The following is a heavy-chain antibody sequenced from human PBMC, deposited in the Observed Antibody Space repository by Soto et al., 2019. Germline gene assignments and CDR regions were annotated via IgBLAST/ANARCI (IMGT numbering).Heavy chain of an antibody. CDR1: GYTFTSSG. Sequence: ASVKVSCKASGYTFTSSGISWVRQAPGQGLEWMGWISTDNGNTNYAQHLQGRVSMTTDTSTSTAYMDLRSLRSDDTAVYYCARSPMYYDILTGYYTGNWFDPWG. CDR2: ISTDNGNT. D-gene: IGHD3-9*01. CDR3: ARSPMYYDILTGYYTGNWFDP. J-gene: IGHJ5*02. V-gene: IGHV1-18*01.